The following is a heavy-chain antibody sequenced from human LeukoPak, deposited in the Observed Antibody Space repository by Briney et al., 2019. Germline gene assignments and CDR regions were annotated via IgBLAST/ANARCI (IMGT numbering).Heavy chain of an antibody. V-gene: IGHV3-53*01. J-gene: IGHJ4*02. D-gene: IGHD3-22*01. Sequence: GGSLRLSCAVSGFTVSSNYMSWVRQAPGKGLEWVSVIYSGGRTYYADSVKGRFTISRDNSKNTLYLQMNSLRAGDTAVYYCAKVRDYYDSSGYVNYWGQGTLVTVSS. CDR1: GFTVSSNY. CDR3: AKVRDYYDSSGYVNY. CDR2: IYSGGRT.